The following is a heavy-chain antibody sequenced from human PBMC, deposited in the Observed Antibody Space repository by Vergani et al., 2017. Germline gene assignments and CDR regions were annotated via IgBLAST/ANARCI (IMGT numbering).Heavy chain of an antibody. CDR1: GFTFDDYA. J-gene: IGHJ6*03. D-gene: IGHD3-10*01. CDR2: ISWNSGSI. CDR3: AKDISIGRYYYYYMDV. V-gene: IGHV3-9*01. Sequence: EVQLLESGGGLVQPGGSLRLSCTASGFTFDDYAMHWVRQAPGKGLEWVSGISWNSGSIGYADSVKGRFTISRDNAKNSLYLQMNSLRAEDTALYYCAKDISIGRYYYYYMDVWGKGTTVTVSS.